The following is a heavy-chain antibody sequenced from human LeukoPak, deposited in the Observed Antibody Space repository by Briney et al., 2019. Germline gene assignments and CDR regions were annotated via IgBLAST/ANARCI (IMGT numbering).Heavy chain of an antibody. CDR3: ARDCTNGVCYLIFDY. J-gene: IGHJ4*02. Sequence: RASVKVSCKVSGYTFTSYYMHWVRQAPGQGLEWMGIINPSGGSTSYAQKFQGRVTMTRDTSTSTVYMELSSLRSEDTAVYYCARDCTNGVCYLIFDYWGQGTLVTVSS. D-gene: IGHD2-8*01. CDR2: INPSGGST. CDR1: GYTFTSYY. V-gene: IGHV1-46*01.